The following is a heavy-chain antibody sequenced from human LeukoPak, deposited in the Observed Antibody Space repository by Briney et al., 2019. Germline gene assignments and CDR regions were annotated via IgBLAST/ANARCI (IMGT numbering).Heavy chain of an antibody. D-gene: IGHD6-6*01. Sequence: PSETLSLTCAVSGYSISSAHYWARIPQPPGEGPEWIASIYHSGSTYYNPPLKSRVTISLDTSKNQFSLKLSSVTAADTAVYYCARRSNSSPHFEYWGHGTLVTVSS. CDR2: IYHSGST. CDR1: GYSISSAHY. CDR3: ARRSNSSPHFEY. V-gene: IGHV4-38-2*01. J-gene: IGHJ4*01.